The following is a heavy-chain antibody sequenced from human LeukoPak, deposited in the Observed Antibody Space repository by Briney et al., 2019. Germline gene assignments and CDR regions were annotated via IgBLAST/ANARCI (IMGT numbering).Heavy chain of an antibody. CDR1: GFSLSTSGMR. D-gene: IGHD3-22*01. CDR2: FGWDDDK. CDR3: ARAIRYDSSRGAFDI. Sequence: SGPTLVNPTQTLTLTCTFSGFSLSTSGMRVSWIRQPPGKALEWLARFGWDDDKIYSTSLKTMLTISKDTSKNQVVLTMTNMDPVDTATYYCARAIRYDSSRGAFDIWGQGTMVTVSS. J-gene: IGHJ3*02. V-gene: IGHV2-70*04.